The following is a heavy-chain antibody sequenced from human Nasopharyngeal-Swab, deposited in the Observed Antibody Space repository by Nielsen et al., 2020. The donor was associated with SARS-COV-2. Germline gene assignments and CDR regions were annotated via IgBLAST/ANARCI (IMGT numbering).Heavy chain of an antibody. J-gene: IGHJ5*02. CDR2: INPSGGSA. Sequence: ASVKVSCKASGYTFTNYNLHWVRQAPGQGLEWMGVINPSGGSANYAQKFQGRVTTTRDTSTNIVYMELSSLESEDTAVYYCARSAVAAAGWRWFDPWGQGTLVTVSS. V-gene: IGHV1-46*01. CDR3: ARSAVAAAGWRWFDP. D-gene: IGHD6-13*01. CDR1: GYTFTNYN.